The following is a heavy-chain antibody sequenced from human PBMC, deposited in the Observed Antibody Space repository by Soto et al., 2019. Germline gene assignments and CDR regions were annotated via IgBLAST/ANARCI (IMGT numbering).Heavy chain of an antibody. CDR1: GLALSDTS. V-gene: IGHV3-23*01. D-gene: IGHD3-16*01. CDR3: AKLLGGTSHYDGLNI. J-gene: IGHJ3*02. CDR2: VGRRYDST. Sequence: GGSLRLSCVASGLALSDTSMTWARQAPGRGLEWVSSVGRRYDSTKYADSVKGRFTISRDKSKKTLYLQMDCLRAEDTAMFYCAKLLGGTSHYDGLNIWGQGTMVTVSS.